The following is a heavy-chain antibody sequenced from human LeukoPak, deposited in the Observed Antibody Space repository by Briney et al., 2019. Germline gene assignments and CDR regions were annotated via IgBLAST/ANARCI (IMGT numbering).Heavy chain of an antibody. CDR2: IYTSGST. Sequence: SETLSLTCTVSGGSISSYYWSWIRQPAGKGLEWIGRIYTSGSTNYNPSLKSRVTMSVDTSKNQFSLKLSSVTAADTAVHYCARVVEMATIYNWFDPWGQGTLVTVSS. V-gene: IGHV4-4*07. D-gene: IGHD5-24*01. CDR1: GGSISSYY. CDR3: ARVVEMATIYNWFDP. J-gene: IGHJ5*02.